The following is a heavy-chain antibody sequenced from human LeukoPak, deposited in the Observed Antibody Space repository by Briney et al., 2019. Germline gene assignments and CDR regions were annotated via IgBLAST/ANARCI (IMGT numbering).Heavy chain of an antibody. D-gene: IGHD2-2*01. V-gene: IGHV3-30*01. CDR2: ISYDGSNK. CDR3: AREWTGQIVAVPFDY. Sequence: PGGSLRLSCAASGFTFSSYAMHWVRQAPGKGLEWVAVISYDGSNKYYADSVKGRFTISRDNSKNTLYLQMNSLRAEDTAVYYCAREWTGQIVAVPFDYWGQGTLVTVSS. J-gene: IGHJ4*02. CDR1: GFTFSSYA.